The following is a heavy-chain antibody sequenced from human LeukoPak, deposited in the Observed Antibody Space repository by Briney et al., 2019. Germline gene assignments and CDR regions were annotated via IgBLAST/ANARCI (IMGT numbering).Heavy chain of an antibody. Sequence: GRSLRLSCAASEFTFSTYGMHWVRQAPGKGLEWVAVISYDGSYKFYADSVKGRFTISRDNSKSTLYLQMNSLRAEDTAVYYCARDDTGNSGHFDLWGRGTLVTVSP. D-gene: IGHD1-1*01. J-gene: IGHJ2*01. CDR1: EFTFSTYG. V-gene: IGHV3-30*03. CDR3: ARDDTGNSGHFDL. CDR2: ISYDGSYK.